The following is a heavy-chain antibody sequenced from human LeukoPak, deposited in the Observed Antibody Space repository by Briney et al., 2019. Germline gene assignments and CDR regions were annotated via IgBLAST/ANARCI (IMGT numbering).Heavy chain of an antibody. CDR3: AREGGTVVTRGFDY. J-gene: IGHJ4*02. CDR2: IYTSGST. D-gene: IGHD4-23*01. Sequence: PSETLSLTCAVYGGSFSGYYWSWIRQPAGKGLEWIGRIYTSGSTNYNPSLKSRVTMSVDTSKNQFSLKLSSVTAADTAVYYCAREGGTVVTRGFDYWGQGTLVTVSS. CDR1: GGSFSGYY. V-gene: IGHV4-4*07.